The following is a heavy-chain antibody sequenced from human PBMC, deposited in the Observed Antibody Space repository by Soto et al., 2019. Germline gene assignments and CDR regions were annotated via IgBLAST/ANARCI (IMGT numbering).Heavy chain of an antibody. J-gene: IGHJ5*02. V-gene: IGHV4-30-2*01. CDR1: GGSISSGGYS. CDR2: IYHSGST. D-gene: IGHD6-19*01. CDR3: ARYSSGHTNWFDP. Sequence: QLQLQESGSGLVKPSQTLSLTCAVSGGSISSGGYSWSWIRQPPGKGLEWIGYIYHSGSTYYNPSPKSRVTISVDMSKNQFSLKLSSVTAADTAVYYCARYSSGHTNWFDPWGQGTLVTVSS.